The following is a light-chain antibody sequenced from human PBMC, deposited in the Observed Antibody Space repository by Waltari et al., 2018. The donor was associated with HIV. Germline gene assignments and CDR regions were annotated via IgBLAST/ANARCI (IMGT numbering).Light chain of an antibody. J-gene: IGLJ2*01. Sequence: QSVLTQPPSASGTPGQRVTISCSGRSSNIGRYCVLWYPQIYGTAPKFLIYTNNQRPSGVPDRFSGSKSGTSASLAISGLRSEDEADYYCAAWDASLSVVFGGGTKLTVL. CDR2: TNN. CDR1: SSNIGRYC. CDR3: AAWDASLSVV. V-gene: IGLV1-47*01.